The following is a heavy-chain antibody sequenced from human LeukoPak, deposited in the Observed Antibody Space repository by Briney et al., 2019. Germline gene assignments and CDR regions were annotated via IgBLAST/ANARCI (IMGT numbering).Heavy chain of an antibody. CDR1: GFTFSMSS. V-gene: IGHV3-30*04. D-gene: IGHD6-13*01. CDR3: ARGRAGIAAAGFDY. J-gene: IGHJ4*02. Sequence: GGSLRLSCATSGFTFSMSSMHWVRLAPGKGLEWLAGISFDGANKFSGDSVKGRFSISRDNSKNTLCLQMNSLGLDDTAVYFCARGRAGIAAAGFDYWGQGTLVTVSS. CDR2: ISFDGANK.